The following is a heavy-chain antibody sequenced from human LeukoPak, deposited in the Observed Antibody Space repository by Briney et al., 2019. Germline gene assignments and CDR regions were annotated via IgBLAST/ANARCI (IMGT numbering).Heavy chain of an antibody. CDR3: ASPDYDFWSGPRHAFDI. Sequence: SETLSLTCTVSGGSISSSSYYWGWIRQPPGKGLEWIGSIYYSGSTYYNPSLKSRVTISVDTSKNQFSLKLSSVTAADTAVYYCASPDYDFWSGPRHAFDIWGQGTMVTVSS. J-gene: IGHJ3*02. CDR1: GGSISSSSYY. V-gene: IGHV4-39*07. D-gene: IGHD3-3*01. CDR2: IYYSGST.